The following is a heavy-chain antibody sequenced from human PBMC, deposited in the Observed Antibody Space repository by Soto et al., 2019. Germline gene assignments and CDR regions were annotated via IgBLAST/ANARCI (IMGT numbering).Heavy chain of an antibody. CDR3: ARRGSGTFYEAFAI. D-gene: IGHD1-1*01. V-gene: IGHV1-18*04. Sequence: QAQLVQSGAEVKKPGASVKVSCKASGFSFTSYGFSWVRQAPGQGLELMGWISAYSGNAKYEEKIQDRVTMTTDTATSTVYMEVRTLKSDDTAVYYCARRGSGTFYEAFAIWGQGTMVTVSS. J-gene: IGHJ3*02. CDR1: GFSFTSYG. CDR2: ISAYSGNA.